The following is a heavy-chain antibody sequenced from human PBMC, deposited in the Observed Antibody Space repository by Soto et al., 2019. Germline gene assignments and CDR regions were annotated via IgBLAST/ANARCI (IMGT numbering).Heavy chain of an antibody. Sequence: PGGSLRLSCAASGFIFSKYAMNWVRQAPGKGLEWVSAITSSGDTTDYAASARGRFTISRDNSINALYLHMRSLRPEDTAVYYCAHPRGYGVFDAIDIWGQGTMVTVSS. CDR2: ITSSGDTT. D-gene: IGHD4-17*01. J-gene: IGHJ3*02. V-gene: IGHV3-23*01. CDR3: AHPRGYGVFDAIDI. CDR1: GFIFSKYA.